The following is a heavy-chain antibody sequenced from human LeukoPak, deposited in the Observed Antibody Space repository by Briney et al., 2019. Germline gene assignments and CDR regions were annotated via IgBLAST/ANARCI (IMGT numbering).Heavy chain of an antibody. J-gene: IGHJ4*02. V-gene: IGHV3-30*04. CDR3: AKEGYNMGFDY. Sequence: GRSLRLSCAASGFTFSSYAMHWVRQAPGKGLEWVAVISYDGSKKYYADSVKGRFTISRDNSKNSLYLQMNSLRAEDTAVYYCAKEGYNMGFDYWGQGTLVPVSS. D-gene: IGHD1-14*01. CDR2: ISYDGSKK. CDR1: GFTFSSYA.